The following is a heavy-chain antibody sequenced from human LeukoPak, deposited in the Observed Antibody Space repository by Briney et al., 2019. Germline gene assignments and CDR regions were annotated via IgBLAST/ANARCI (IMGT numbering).Heavy chain of an antibody. CDR2: IYYSRNT. CDR3: AGRLWRRDGYNLSAFDV. D-gene: IGHD5-24*01. V-gene: IGHV4-59*01. Sequence: PSETLSLTCTVSGGSISIDYWNRIRQPPGKGLEWIGYIYYSRNTNSTPSPESRVTISVDTSKNQFSLKLSSVTAADTAVYYCAGRLWRRDGYNLSAFDVWGQGTMVTVSS. CDR1: GGSISIDY. J-gene: IGHJ3*01.